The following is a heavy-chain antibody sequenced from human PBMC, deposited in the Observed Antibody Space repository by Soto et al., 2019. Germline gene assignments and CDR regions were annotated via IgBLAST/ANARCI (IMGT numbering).Heavy chain of an antibody. CDR3: MRDLGGKLGVSSDY. CDR1: GFTVNSNY. CDR2: IYTDGTT. Sequence: EVQLVESGGDLVQPGGSLRLSCVASGFTVNSNYMSWVRQAPGKGLEWVSVIYTDGTTYYADSVRGRFTISRDTMKNTLYLQMNGLRAEDTAMFYCMRDLGGKLGVSSDYWAQGTLVTVSP. J-gene: IGHJ4*02. D-gene: IGHD3-16*01. V-gene: IGHV3-66*01.